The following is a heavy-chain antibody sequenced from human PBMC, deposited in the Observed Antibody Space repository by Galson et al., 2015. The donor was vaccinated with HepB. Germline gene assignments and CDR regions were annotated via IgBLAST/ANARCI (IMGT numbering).Heavy chain of an antibody. J-gene: IGHJ4*02. CDR2: ISSSSSTI. Sequence: SLRLSCAASGFTFSSYSMNWVRQAPGKGLEWVSYISSSSSTIYYADSVKGRFTISRDIAKNSLYLQMNSLRDEDTAVYFCARGSSGWFSSARSDYWGQGTLVTVSS. D-gene: IGHD6-19*01. CDR3: ARGSSGWFSSARSDY. V-gene: IGHV3-48*02. CDR1: GFTFSSYS.